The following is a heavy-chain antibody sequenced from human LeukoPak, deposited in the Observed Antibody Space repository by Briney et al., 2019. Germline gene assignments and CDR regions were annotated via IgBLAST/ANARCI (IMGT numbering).Heavy chain of an antibody. D-gene: IGHD2-2*01. CDR2: IIPIFGTA. J-gene: IGHJ6*02. CDR3: ARAGYCSSTSCYPDPVYYYYYGMDV. CDR1: GGTFSSYA. Sequence: VASVKVSCKASGGTFSSYAISWVRQAPGQGLEWMGGIIPIFGTANYAQKFQGRVTITADESTSTAYMELSSLRSEDTAVYYCARAGYCSSTSCYPDPVYYYYYGMDVWGQGTTVTVSS. V-gene: IGHV1-69*13.